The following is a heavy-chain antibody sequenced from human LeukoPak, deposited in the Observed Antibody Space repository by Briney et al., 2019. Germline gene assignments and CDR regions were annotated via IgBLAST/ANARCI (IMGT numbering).Heavy chain of an antibody. J-gene: IGHJ3*02. CDR2: IYYSGST. V-gene: IGHV4-39*01. CDR3: ARLGPLWLGAFDI. CDR1: GGSISSSSYH. D-gene: IGHD3-10*01. Sequence: SETLSLTCTVSGGSISSSSYHWGWIRQPPGKGLEWIGSIYYSGSTYYNPSLKSRVTISVDTSKNQFSLKLSSVTAADTAVYYCARLGPLWLGAFDIWGQGTMVTVSS.